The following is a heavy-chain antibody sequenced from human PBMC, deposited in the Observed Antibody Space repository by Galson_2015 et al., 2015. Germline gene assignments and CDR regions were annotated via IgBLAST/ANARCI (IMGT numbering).Heavy chain of an antibody. CDR2: IKSKSAGGTI. V-gene: IGHV3-15*01. CDR3: TTTYHYDTSGYYSYD. D-gene: IGHD3-22*01. CDR1: GFTFSNAW. Sequence: SLRLSCAASGFTFSNAWMTWVRQAPGKGLEWVGRIKSKSAGGTIEYAAPVEGRFTISRDDSRNTVFLQMDSLKTEDTAVYYCTTTYHYDTSGYYSYDWGQGTLVTVSS. J-gene: IGHJ4*02.